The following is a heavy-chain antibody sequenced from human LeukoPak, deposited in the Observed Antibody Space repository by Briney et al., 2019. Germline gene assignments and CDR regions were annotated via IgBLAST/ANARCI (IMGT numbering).Heavy chain of an antibody. D-gene: IGHD6-19*01. Sequence: GESLKISCKASGYSFTSYWIGWVRQTPGKGLEWMGIIYPGDSDTRYSPSFQGQVTISADKSINTAYLQWSSLRASDTAMYYCARRIAVAGDGAYYGMDVWGQGTTVTVSS. CDR3: ARRIAVAGDGAYYGMDV. J-gene: IGHJ6*02. CDR1: GYSFTSYW. CDR2: IYPGDSDT. V-gene: IGHV5-51*01.